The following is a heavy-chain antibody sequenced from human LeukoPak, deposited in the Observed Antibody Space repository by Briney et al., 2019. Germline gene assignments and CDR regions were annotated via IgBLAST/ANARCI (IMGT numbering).Heavy chain of an antibody. J-gene: IGHJ4*02. CDR3: AREGQQLGFDY. Sequence: PGGSLRLSCAASGFTFSGSAMHWVRQASGKGLEWVGRIRSKANSYATAYAASVRGRFTISRDDSKNTAYLQMNSLKTEDTAVYYCAREGQQLGFDYWGQGTLVTVSA. V-gene: IGHV3-73*01. CDR1: GFTFSGSA. CDR2: IRSKANSYAT. D-gene: IGHD6-13*01.